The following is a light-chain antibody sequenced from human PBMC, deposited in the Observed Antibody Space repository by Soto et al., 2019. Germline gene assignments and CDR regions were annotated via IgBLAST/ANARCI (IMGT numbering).Light chain of an antibody. Sequence: EVVMTQSPATLSVSPGERATLSCRASESVSRNLAWYQQKPGQAPRLVICDASTRATGIPDRFSGGGSGTEFTLTIRSLQSEDFGVYYCQQYNSWPPITFGQGTRLGIK. CDR3: QQYNSWPPIT. V-gene: IGKV3-15*01. CDR2: DAS. J-gene: IGKJ5*01. CDR1: ESVSRN.